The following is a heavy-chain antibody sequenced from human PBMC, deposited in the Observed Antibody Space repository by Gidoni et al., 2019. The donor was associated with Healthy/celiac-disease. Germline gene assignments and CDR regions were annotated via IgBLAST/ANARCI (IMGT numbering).Heavy chain of an antibody. J-gene: IGHJ5*02. Sequence: QLQLQESGPGLVKPSETLSLTCTVSGGSISSSSYYWGWIRQPPGKGLEWIGSIYYSGSTYYNPSLKSRVTISVDTSKNQFSLKLSSVTAADTAVYYCARRTGWSNWFDPWGQGTLVTVSS. CDR2: IYYSGST. CDR1: GGSISSSSYY. D-gene: IGHD6-19*01. V-gene: IGHV4-39*01. CDR3: ARRTGWSNWFDP.